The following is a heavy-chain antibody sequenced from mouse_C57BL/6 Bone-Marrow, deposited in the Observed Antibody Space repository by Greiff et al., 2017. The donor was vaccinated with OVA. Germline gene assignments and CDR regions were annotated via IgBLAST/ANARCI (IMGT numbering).Heavy chain of an antibody. D-gene: IGHD2-3*01. Sequence: DVQLVESGGDLVKPGGSLKLSCAASGFTFSSYGMSWVRQTPDKRLEWVATISSGGSYTNYPESVKGRFTITRDKAKNTLYLQLSSLKSQDTAMSYCASRPGYYPYWYFDVWGPGTTVTVSS. J-gene: IGHJ1*01. CDR3: ASRPGYYPYWYFDV. CDR1: GFTFSSYG. CDR2: ISSGGSYT. V-gene: IGHV5-6*01.